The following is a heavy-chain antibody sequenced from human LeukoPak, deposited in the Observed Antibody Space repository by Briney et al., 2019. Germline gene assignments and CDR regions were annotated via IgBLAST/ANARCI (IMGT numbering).Heavy chain of an antibody. CDR2: ISGYGNP. Sequence: ASVKVSCKASGYSFTSYGITWVRQAPGQGLEWMGWISGYGNPNHAQKLQGRVTMTTDTSTNTAYMELRSLGSDDTAVYYCARDQWIQLCCYYMDVWGKGTTVTVSS. D-gene: IGHD5-18*01. V-gene: IGHV1-18*01. CDR1: GYSFTSYG. J-gene: IGHJ6*03. CDR3: ARDQWIQLCCYYMDV.